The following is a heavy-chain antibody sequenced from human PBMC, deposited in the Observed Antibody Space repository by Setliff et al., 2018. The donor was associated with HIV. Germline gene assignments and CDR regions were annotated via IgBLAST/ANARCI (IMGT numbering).Heavy chain of an antibody. CDR3: AREGSYGIDC. D-gene: IGHD4-17*01. CDR1: GFTLSHHE. CDR2: ISNSARTI. V-gene: IGHV3-48*03. Sequence: GGSLRLSCVASGFTLSHHEMSWVRQAPGKGLEWVAYISNSARTIYYVDSVKGRFTISRDSSMNTLYLQMNSLRAEDTAVYYCAREGSYGIDCWGQGTLVTVSS. J-gene: IGHJ4*02.